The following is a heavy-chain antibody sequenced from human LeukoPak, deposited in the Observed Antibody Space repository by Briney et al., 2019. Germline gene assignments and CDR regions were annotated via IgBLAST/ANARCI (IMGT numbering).Heavy chain of an antibody. Sequence: SETLSLSCSVSGDSFDNSYCWTLLRQPPGKRPELVGTIYSSVYTYYNPSLRSRTTIYGETSRNLFSLKLISVTAGETAVYSCARGSDDYKLGNHWGHGTLVTVYS. CDR2: IYSSVYT. CDR3: ARGSDDYKLGNH. J-gene: IGHJ5*02. V-gene: IGHV4-39*01. D-gene: IGHD5-24*01. CDR1: GDSFDNSYC.